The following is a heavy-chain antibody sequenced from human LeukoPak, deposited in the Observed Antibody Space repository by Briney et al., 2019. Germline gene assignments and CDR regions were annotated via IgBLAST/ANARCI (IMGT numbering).Heavy chain of an antibody. Sequence: SETLSLTCTVSGGSISSGSYYWSWVRQPAGKGLEWIGRIYTSGSTNYNPSLKSRVTISVDTSKNQFSLKLSSVNAADTAVYYCAIDYYDSSGHGDYWGQGTLVTVSS. CDR2: IYTSGST. CDR1: GGSISSGSYY. CDR3: AIDYYDSSGHGDY. V-gene: IGHV4-61*02. D-gene: IGHD3-22*01. J-gene: IGHJ4*02.